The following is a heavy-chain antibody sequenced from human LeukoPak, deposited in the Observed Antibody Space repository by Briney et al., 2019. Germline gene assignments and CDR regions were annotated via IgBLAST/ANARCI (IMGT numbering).Heavy chain of an antibody. CDR1: GYTFTAYY. V-gene: IGHV1-2*02. Sequence: ASVKVSCTASGYTFTAYYMHWVRQAPGQGLEWMGWINPNGGVTNFAQNFQGRVTMTRDTSISTGYMELSSLRSDDTAVYYCVRDRYDSGGYHDYWGQGTLVTVSS. CDR2: INPNGGVT. D-gene: IGHD3-22*01. CDR3: VRDRYDSGGYHDY. J-gene: IGHJ4*02.